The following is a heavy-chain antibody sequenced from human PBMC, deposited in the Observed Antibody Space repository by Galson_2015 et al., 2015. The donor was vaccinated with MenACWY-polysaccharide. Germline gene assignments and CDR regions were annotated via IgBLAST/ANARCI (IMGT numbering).Heavy chain of an antibody. CDR2: IEGDGSGT. V-gene: IGHV3-23*01. CDR3: VKDSPITVGAEYFQH. J-gene: IGHJ1*01. D-gene: IGHD3-16*01. Sequence: SLRLSCAASGFTFSNYAMSWVRQAPGKGLEWVSTIEGDGSGTFYADSVKGRFTISKDNSKNTLYLQMTSLRADDTAVYYCVKDSPITVGAEYFQHWGQGTLVTVPS. CDR1: GFTFSNYA.